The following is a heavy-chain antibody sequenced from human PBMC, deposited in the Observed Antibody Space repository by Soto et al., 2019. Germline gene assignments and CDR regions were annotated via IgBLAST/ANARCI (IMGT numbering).Heavy chain of an antibody. Sequence: VKVSCKASGGTFSSYAISWVRQAPGQGLEWMGGIIPIFGTANYAQKFQGRVTITADKSASTAYMELSSLRSEDTAVYYCARTQYSSYDSSGYYFDYWGQGTLVTVSS. D-gene: IGHD3-22*01. CDR1: GGTFSSYA. V-gene: IGHV1-69*06. CDR3: ARTQYSSYDSSGYYFDY. J-gene: IGHJ4*02. CDR2: IIPIFGTA.